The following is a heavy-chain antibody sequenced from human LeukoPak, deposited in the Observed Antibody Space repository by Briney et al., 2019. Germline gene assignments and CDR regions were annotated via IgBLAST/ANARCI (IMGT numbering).Heavy chain of an antibody. CDR1: GYTFTGYY. D-gene: IGHD1-1*01. CDR2: ISPNSGVT. V-gene: IGHV1-2*02. Sequence: ASVKVSCKASGYTFTGYYIHWVRQAPGQGLECMGWISPNSGVTNYAQNFQGRVTMTRDTSITTAYMELSRLRSDDTAVYYCASHRGTTYYMDVWGKRTTVTISS. CDR3: ASHRGTTYYMDV. J-gene: IGHJ6*03.